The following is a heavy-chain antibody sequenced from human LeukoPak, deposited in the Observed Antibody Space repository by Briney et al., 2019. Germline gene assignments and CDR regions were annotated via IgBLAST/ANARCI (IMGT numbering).Heavy chain of an antibody. V-gene: IGHV3-30*02. CDR3: AKTTVTNGFDY. CDR1: GFTFSSYG. CDR2: IWYDGSNK. Sequence: GVSLTLSCAASGFTFSSYGMHWLRQAPGKGLEWVAFIWYDGSNKYYADTVKGRFTISRDNSKNTLYLQMNSLRAEDTAVYYCAKTTVTNGFDYWGQGTLVTVSS. J-gene: IGHJ4*02. D-gene: IGHD4-17*01.